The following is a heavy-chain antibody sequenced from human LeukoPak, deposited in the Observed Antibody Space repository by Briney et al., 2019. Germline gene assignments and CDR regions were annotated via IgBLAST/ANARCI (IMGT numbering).Heavy chain of an antibody. Sequence: ASVKVSCKASGYTFTSYDINWVRQATGQRLEWMGWMNPNSGNTGYAQKFQGRVTITRNTSISTAYMELSSLRSEDTAVYYCARRSAGSSGSSFDYWGQGTLVTVSS. CDR2: MNPNSGNT. V-gene: IGHV1-8*03. J-gene: IGHJ4*02. CDR1: GYTFTSYD. CDR3: ARRSAGSSGSSFDY. D-gene: IGHD3-10*01.